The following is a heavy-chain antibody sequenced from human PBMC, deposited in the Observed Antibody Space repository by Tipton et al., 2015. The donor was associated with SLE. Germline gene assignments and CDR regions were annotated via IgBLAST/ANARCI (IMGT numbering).Heavy chain of an antibody. D-gene: IGHD4-17*01. CDR1: GYTFTNYG. V-gene: IGHV1-8*02. CDR3: ARKDYGDSPFDY. CDR2: MHPNSGKT. J-gene: IGHJ4*02. Sequence: QLVQSGAEVKKPGASVKVSCTASGYTFTNYGITWVRQAPGQGLEWMGWMHPNSGKTVHPQKFQGRITMTRDTSISTAYMELSGLTAEDTAVYYCARKDYGDSPFDYWGQGTLVTVSS.